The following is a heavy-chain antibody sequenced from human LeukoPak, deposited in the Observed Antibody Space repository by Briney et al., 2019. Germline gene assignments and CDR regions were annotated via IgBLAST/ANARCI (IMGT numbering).Heavy chain of an antibody. CDR3: ASDFFYYYDSSGHDAFDI. CDR1: GFTFSSYS. CDR2: IRSSSSYI. D-gene: IGHD3-22*01. Sequence: GGSLRLSCAASGFTFSSYSMNWVRQAPGKGLEWVSSIRSSSSYIYYADSVKGRFTISRDNAKNSLYLQMNSLRAEDTAVYYCASDFFYYYDSSGHDAFDIWGQGTMVTVSS. V-gene: IGHV3-21*01. J-gene: IGHJ3*02.